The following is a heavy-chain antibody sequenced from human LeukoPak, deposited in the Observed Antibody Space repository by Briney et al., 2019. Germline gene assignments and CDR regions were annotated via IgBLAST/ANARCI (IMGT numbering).Heavy chain of an antibody. CDR3: ARFQLGYFDY. Sequence: SGGSLRPSCAASGFTVSSNYMSWVRQAPGKGLEWVSVIYSGGSTYYADSVKGRFTISRDNSKNTLYLQMNSLRAEGTAVYYCARFQLGYFDYWGQGTLVTVSS. CDR1: GFTVSSNY. V-gene: IGHV3-53*01. J-gene: IGHJ4*02. D-gene: IGHD1-1*01. CDR2: IYSGGST.